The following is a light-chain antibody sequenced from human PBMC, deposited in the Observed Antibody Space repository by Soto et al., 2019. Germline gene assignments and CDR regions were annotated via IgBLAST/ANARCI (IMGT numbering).Light chain of an antibody. CDR3: SAYTSSSTLV. CDR1: SSDVGGYNY. Sequence: QSALTQPASVSGSPGQSITISCTGTSSDVGGYNYVSWYQQHPGKAPKLMIYDDSHRPSGVSNRFSGSKSGNSASLTISGLQAEDEADYYCSAYTSSSTLVFGGGTKLTVL. J-gene: IGLJ3*02. CDR2: DDS. V-gene: IGLV2-14*01.